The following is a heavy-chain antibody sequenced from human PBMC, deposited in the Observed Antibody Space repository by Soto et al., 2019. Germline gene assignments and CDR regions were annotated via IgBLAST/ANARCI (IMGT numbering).Heavy chain of an antibody. V-gene: IGHV4-4*07. CDR3: ARGGQDFWSGPFGY. D-gene: IGHD3-3*01. CDR2: IDNSGST. CDR1: GGSISNYF. Sequence: SETLSLTCTVSGGSISNYFCNWIRQPAGKGLEWIGRIDNSGSTNYNPSLNSRITMSADTSRNQFSLKLNSVTAADTAVYYCARGGQDFWSGPFGYWGQGAMVTVAS. J-gene: IGHJ4*02.